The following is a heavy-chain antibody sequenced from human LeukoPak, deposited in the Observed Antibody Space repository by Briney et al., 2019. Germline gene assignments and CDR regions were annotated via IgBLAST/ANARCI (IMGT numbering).Heavy chain of an antibody. CDR3: AKFQGATYYSWHMDV. Sequence: GGSLRLSCAASGFTFSNFAMSWVRQAPGKGLEWVSGLSGIGGNTNYAHSVKGRFSISRDNSNNTLYLQMNSLTADDTAVYYCAKFQGATYYSWHMDVWGKGTTVTVSS. D-gene: IGHD1-26*01. V-gene: IGHV3-23*01. CDR2: LSGIGGNT. J-gene: IGHJ6*03. CDR1: GFTFSNFA.